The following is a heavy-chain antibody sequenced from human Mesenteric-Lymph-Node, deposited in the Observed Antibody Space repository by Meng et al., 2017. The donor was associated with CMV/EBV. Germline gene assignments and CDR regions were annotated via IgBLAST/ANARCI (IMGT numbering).Heavy chain of an antibody. J-gene: IGHJ5*02. Sequence: SGPTLVKPTQTLTLTCTFSGFSLNTNRVGVAWIRQPPGKALEWLAHIYWNDDKRYSPFLKSRLSITKDTSKNQVVLTMTNMDPVDTATYYCARNPSGYSSRQSYWFDPWGQGTLVTVSS. CDR3: ARNPSGYSSRQSYWFDP. V-gene: IGHV2-5*01. CDR2: IYWNDDK. CDR1: GFSLNTNRVG. D-gene: IGHD6-13*01.